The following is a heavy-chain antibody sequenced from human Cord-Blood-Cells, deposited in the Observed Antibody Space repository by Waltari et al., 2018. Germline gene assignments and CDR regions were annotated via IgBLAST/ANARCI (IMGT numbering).Heavy chain of an antibody. Sequence: QVQLVASGGGVVQPGRSLRLTCAASGFTFSSSAMHWVRQAPGKGLEWVAVISYDGSNKYYADSVKGRFTISRDNSKNTLYLQMNSLRAEDTAVYYCARDPESYGYFDYWGQGTLVTVSS. J-gene: IGHJ4*02. CDR3: ARDPESYGYFDY. CDR2: ISYDGSNK. D-gene: IGHD5-18*01. CDR1: GFTFSSSA. V-gene: IGHV3-30-3*01.